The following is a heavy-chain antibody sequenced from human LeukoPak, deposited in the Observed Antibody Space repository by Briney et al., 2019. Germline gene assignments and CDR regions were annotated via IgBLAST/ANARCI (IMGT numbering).Heavy chain of an antibody. CDR1: GFTFRNYD. CDR3: TRAQSPNYYDSSGEGEGPYDI. Sequence: GGSLRLSCLASGFTFRNYDMHWVRQVAEKGLEWVSSINTAGDTFYSDSVKARFTISRENAKNSLYLQMDNLRAGDTAVYFCTRAQSPNYYDSSGEGEGPYDIWGLGTMVIVSS. V-gene: IGHV3-13*01. J-gene: IGHJ3*02. D-gene: IGHD3-22*01. CDR2: INTAGDT.